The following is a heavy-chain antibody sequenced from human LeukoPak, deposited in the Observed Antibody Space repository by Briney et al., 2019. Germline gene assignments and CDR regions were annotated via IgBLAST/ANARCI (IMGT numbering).Heavy chain of an antibody. CDR1: GFTSSSFS. J-gene: IGHJ4*02. Sequence: GGSLRLSCAASGFTSSSFSMNWVRQAPGKGLEWVSFITGSSSTIYYADSVKGRFTISRDNAKNSLYLQMNSLRAEDTAVYYCASCSSTNCYWGQGTLVTVSS. CDR2: ITGSSSTI. CDR3: ASCSSTNCY. D-gene: IGHD2-2*01. V-gene: IGHV3-48*01.